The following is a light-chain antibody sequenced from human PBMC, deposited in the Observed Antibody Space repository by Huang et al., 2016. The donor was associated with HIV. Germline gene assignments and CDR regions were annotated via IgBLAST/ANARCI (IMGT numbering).Light chain of an antibody. CDR1: QSVLYSSHNNNY. CDR2: WAS. Sequence: IVVTQSPDSLAVSLGKRAAINCKSSQSVLYSSHNNNYLAGYQQKPGQSPALLIYWASTREPGVPERFNGSGSGTDFTLTISSLQAEDVALYYCQQYFRTPLTFGGGTRVDVK. CDR3: QQYFRTPLT. J-gene: IGKJ4*01. V-gene: IGKV4-1*01.